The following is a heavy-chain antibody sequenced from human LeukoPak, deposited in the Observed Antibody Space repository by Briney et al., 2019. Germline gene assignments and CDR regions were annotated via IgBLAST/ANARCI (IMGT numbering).Heavy chain of an antibody. CDR3: ASCSALSTSAAEYFQH. D-gene: IGHD2-15*01. V-gene: IGHV4-4*07. J-gene: IGHJ1*01. CDR2: IYTSGST. CDR1: SGSISSYY. Sequence: SETLSLTCTVSSGSISSYYWGWIRQPPGKGLEWIGRIYTSGSTNYNPSLKSRVTISVDKSKNQFSLKLSSVTAADTAVYYCASCSALSTSAAEYFQHWGQGTLVTVSS.